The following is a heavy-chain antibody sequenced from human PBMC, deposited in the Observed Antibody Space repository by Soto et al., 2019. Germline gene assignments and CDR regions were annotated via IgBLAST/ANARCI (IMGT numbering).Heavy chain of an antibody. V-gene: IGHV3-23*01. CDR1: GFTFSNNP. J-gene: IGHJ4*02. CDR3: AKDRRSSADASSDY. D-gene: IGHD5-12*01. CDR2: ITNTGGGT. Sequence: EVQLLESGGGLVQPGGPLSLSCAASGFTFSNNPMGWFRQPPGKGLEWVSSITNTGGGTYNADSVKGRFTMSRDGSKNTLYLQMNSLRAEDTAVYYCAKDRRSSADASSDYWGQGTLVTVSS.